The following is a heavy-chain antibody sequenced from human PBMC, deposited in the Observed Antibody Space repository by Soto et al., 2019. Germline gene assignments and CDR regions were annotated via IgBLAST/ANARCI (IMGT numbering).Heavy chain of an antibody. CDR1: GGTFSSYA. Sequence: ASVKVSCKASGGTFSSYAISWVRQAPGQGLEWMGGIIPIFGTANYAQKFQGRVTITADESTSTAYMELSSLRSEDTAVYYCAREGSGEAAGPGYFDYWGQGTLVTVSS. CDR2: IIPIFGTA. J-gene: IGHJ4*02. D-gene: IGHD6-25*01. V-gene: IGHV1-69*13. CDR3: AREGSGEAAGPGYFDY.